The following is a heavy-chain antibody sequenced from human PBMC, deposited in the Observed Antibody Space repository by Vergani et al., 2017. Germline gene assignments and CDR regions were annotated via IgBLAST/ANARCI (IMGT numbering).Heavy chain of an antibody. Sequence: QVQLVESGGGVVQPGRSLRLSCAASGCTFNQYGMHWVRQAPGKGLEWVAVTWYDGNNKQYADSVKGRFTISRDNSKSTMYLQMNSLRDEETGVYYCARDLRLLYNRFDPWGQGTLVTVSS. CDR3: ARDLRLLYNRFDP. CDR2: TWYDGNNK. J-gene: IGHJ5*02. D-gene: IGHD1-14*01. CDR1: GCTFNQYG. V-gene: IGHV3-33*01.